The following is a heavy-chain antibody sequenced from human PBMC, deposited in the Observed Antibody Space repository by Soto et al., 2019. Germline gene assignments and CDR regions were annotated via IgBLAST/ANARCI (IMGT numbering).Heavy chain of an antibody. V-gene: IGHV4-4*02. CDR3: ARDPLCSGGSRYSVRDWFDT. D-gene: IGHD2-15*01. CDR2: IYHSGST. J-gene: IGHJ5*02. Sequence: SETLSLTCAVSGGSISSSNWWSWVRQPPGKGLEWIGEIYHSGSTNYNPSLKSRVTISVDKSKNQFSLKLSSVTAADTAVYYCARDPLCSGGSRYSVRDWFDTWGQGTLVTVSS. CDR1: GGSISSSNW.